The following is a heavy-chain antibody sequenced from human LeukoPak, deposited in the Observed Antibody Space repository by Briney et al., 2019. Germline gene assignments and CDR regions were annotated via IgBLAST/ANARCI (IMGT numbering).Heavy chain of an antibody. CDR3: AKDPYSHSPRTFDY. D-gene: IGHD4-11*01. CDR2: IRHDGSDE. Sequence: GGSLRLSCAASGFRFSTYGMHWVRQAPGKGLEWVSWIRHDGSDEYYTDFVKGRFTISRDNSKNTLYLQMNSLRAEDTAVYYCAKDPYSHSPRTFDYWGQGILVTVSS. CDR1: GFRFSTYG. V-gene: IGHV3-30*02. J-gene: IGHJ4*02.